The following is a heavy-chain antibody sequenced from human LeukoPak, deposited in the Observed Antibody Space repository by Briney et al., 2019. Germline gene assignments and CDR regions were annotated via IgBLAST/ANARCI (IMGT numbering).Heavy chain of an antibody. CDR1: GFTFSDCY. J-gene: IGHJ6*03. V-gene: IGHV3-11*04. D-gene: IGHD3-10*01. Sequence: PGGSLRLSCAASGFTFSDCYMNWIRQAPGKGLEWVSYISSSGSTIYYADSVKGRFTISRDNAKNSLYLQMNSLRAEDTAVYYCARDQYGSGDGYYMDLWGKGTTVTISS. CDR3: ARDQYGSGDGYYMDL. CDR2: ISSSGSTI.